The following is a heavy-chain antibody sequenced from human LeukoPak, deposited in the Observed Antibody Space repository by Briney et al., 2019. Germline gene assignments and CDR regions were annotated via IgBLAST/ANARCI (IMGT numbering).Heavy chain of an antibody. Sequence: GGSLRLSCAASGFTFSSYSMNWVRQAPGKGLEWVSSISSSSSYIYYADSVKGRFTISRDNAKNSLFLQMNSLRAEDTAVYYCARAPYCGGDCYSVTGDFDYWGQGTLVTVPS. D-gene: IGHD2-21*02. V-gene: IGHV3-21*01. CDR2: ISSSSSYI. CDR1: GFTFSSYS. J-gene: IGHJ4*02. CDR3: ARAPYCGGDCYSVTGDFDY.